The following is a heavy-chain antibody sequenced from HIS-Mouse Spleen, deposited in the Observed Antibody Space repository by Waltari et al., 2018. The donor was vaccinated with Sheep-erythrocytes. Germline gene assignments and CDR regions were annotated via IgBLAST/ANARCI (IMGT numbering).Heavy chain of an antibody. D-gene: IGHD1-7*01. CDR3: ARAVAGTPDAFDI. CDR2: K. J-gene: IGHJ3*02. V-gene: IGHV3-7*01. Sequence: KYYVDSVKGRFTISRDNAKNSLYLQMNSLRAEDTAVYYCARAVAGTPDAFDIWGQGTMVTVSS.